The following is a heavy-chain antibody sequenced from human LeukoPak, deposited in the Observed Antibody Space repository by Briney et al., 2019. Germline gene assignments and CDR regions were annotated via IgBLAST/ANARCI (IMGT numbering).Heavy chain of an antibody. CDR2: ISTTSNYI. V-gene: IGHV3-21*06. D-gene: IGHD2-2*01. Sequence: PGGYLRLSCAASGFTFSSYNMKWVRQAPGKGLEWVSFISTTSNYIYYADSVKGRFTISRDNAKNSLYLQMNSLRGEDAALYYCARAGVCSTTSCDGGIDYWGQGTLVTVSS. CDR1: GFTFSSYN. J-gene: IGHJ4*02. CDR3: ARAGVCSTTSCDGGIDY.